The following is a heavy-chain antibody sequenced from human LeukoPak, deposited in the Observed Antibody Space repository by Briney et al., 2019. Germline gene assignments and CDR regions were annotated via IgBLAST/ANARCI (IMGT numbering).Heavy chain of an antibody. V-gene: IGHV4-59*07. CDR1: AGSISRYY. Sequence: SDTLSLTCPVSAGSISRYYRSWIRQPAGKGPEWIGYIYYSGSTNHNHFLKTRVTISVDTAKTQFSLKLSSVTAADTAVYYCARGRRYSSSWYEYYFDYWGQGTLVTVSS. J-gene: IGHJ4*02. D-gene: IGHD6-13*01. CDR3: ARGRRYSSSWYEYYFDY. CDR2: IYYSGST.